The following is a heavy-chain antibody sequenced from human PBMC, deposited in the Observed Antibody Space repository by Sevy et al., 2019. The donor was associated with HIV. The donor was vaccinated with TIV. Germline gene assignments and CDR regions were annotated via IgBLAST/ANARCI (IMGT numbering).Heavy chain of an antibody. CDR3: ARDLYYYDSSGYYKSKRHAFDI. Sequence: ASVKVSCKASGGTFSSYAIRWVRQAPGQGLEWMGGIIPIFGTANYAQKFQGRVTITADESTSTAYMELSSLRSEDTAVYYCARDLYYYDSSGYYKSKRHAFDIWGQGTMVTVSS. CDR1: GGTFSSYA. D-gene: IGHD3-22*01. J-gene: IGHJ3*02. CDR2: IIPIFGTA. V-gene: IGHV1-69*13.